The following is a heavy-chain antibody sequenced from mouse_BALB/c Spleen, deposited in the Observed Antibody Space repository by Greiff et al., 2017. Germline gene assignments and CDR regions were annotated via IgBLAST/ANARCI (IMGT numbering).Heavy chain of an antibody. CDR2: IDPENGDT. V-gene: IGHV14-4*02. D-gene: IGHD1-1*01. Sequence: EVQLQQSGAELVRSGASVKLSCTASGFNIKDYYMHWVKQRPEQGLEWIGWIDPENGDTEYAPKFQGKATMTADTSSNTAYLQLSSLTSEDTAVYYCNVVLLRSPYYAMDYWGQGTSVTVSS. J-gene: IGHJ4*01. CDR3: NVVLLRSPYYAMDY. CDR1: GFNIKDYY.